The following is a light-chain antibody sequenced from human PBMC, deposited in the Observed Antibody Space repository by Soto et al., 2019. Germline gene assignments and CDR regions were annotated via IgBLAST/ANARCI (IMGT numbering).Light chain of an antibody. J-gene: IGKJ1*01. V-gene: IGKV3-15*01. CDR1: QNVNSN. CDR3: QQYNNWPWT. Sequence: ETLMTQSPGTLSLSPGERATLSCRASQNVNSNFLAWYQQKPGQAPRLLIYGASTRATGIPARFSGSGSGTEFTLTISSLQSEDFAVYYCQQYNNWPWTFGQGTKVDIK. CDR2: GAS.